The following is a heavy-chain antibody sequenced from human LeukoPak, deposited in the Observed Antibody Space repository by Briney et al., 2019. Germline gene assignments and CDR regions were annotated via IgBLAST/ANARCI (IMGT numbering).Heavy chain of an antibody. CDR3: AKDISAVAAAGIDY. D-gene: IGHD6-13*01. Sequence: GGSLRLSCAASGFTFDGYAMHWVRQAPGKGLEWVSGISWNSESVDYADSVKGRVTISRDNAKNSLYLQMNSLRAEDTALYYCAKDISAVAAAGIDYWGQGTLVTGSS. J-gene: IGHJ4*02. V-gene: IGHV3-9*01. CDR2: ISWNSESV. CDR1: GFTFDGYA.